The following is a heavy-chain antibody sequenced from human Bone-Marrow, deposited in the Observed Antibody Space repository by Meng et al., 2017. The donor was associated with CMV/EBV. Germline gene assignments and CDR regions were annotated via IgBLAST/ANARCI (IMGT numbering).Heavy chain of an antibody. V-gene: IGHV3-21*01. CDR3: AREDTYYDFWSGYLGDSWYGMDV. CDR1: GFTFSSYS. J-gene: IGHJ6*02. Sequence: GGSLRLSCAASGFTFSSYSMNWVRQAPGKGLEWVPSISSSSSYIYYADSVKGRFTISRDNAKNSLYLQMNSLRAEDTAVYYCAREDTYYDFWSGYLGDSWYGMDVWGQGTTVTVSS. CDR2: ISSSSSYI. D-gene: IGHD3-3*01.